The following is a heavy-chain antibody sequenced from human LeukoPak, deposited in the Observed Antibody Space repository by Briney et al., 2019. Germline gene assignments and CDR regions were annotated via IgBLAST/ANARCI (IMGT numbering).Heavy chain of an antibody. CDR3: ARDQSRCSGGSCYPVHDAFDI. D-gene: IGHD2-15*01. J-gene: IGHJ3*02. CDR2: ISYDGSNK. Sequence: GRSLRLSCAASGFTFSSYAMHGVRQAPGKGLEWVAVISYDGSNKYYADSVKGRFTISRDNSKNTLYLQMNSLRAEDTAVYYCARDQSRCSGGSCYPVHDAFDIWGQGTMVTVSS. CDR1: GFTFSSYA. V-gene: IGHV3-30*04.